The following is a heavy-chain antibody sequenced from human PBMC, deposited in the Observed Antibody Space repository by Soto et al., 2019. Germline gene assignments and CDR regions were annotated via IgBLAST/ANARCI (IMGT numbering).Heavy chain of an antibody. CDR2: IAYDGRTK. J-gene: IGHJ4*02. V-gene: IGHV3-30*09. D-gene: IGHD4-4*01. CDR1: GFTFQNHA. Sequence: QVQLMESGGGVVQPGKSLRLSCVASGFTFQNHAMYWIRQAPGKGLEWVALIAYDGRTKYSDAVRGRLAVSRDNSKSTQYLQMNSLRPEDTAVYYCATSTSVTFDSWGQGALVIVSS. CDR3: ATSTSVTFDS.